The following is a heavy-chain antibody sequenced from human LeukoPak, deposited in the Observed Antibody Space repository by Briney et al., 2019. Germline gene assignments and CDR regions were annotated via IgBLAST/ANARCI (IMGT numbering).Heavy chain of an antibody. D-gene: IGHD3-22*01. CDR1: GFTFSTYA. CDR3: ARAGDYDASGPPDY. V-gene: IGHV3-30-3*01. J-gene: IGHJ4*02. CDR2: ISYDGSDK. Sequence: PGGSLRLSCAASGFTFSTYAMHWGRQAPGKGLEWVAVISYDGSDKYYADSVKGRFTISRDNTRTLYLQMNSLRAEDTAVYYCARAGDYDASGPPDYWGQGTLVTVSS.